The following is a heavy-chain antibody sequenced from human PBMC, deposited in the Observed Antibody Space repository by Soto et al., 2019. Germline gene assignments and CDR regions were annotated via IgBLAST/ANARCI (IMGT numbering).Heavy chain of an antibody. D-gene: IGHD6-13*01. V-gene: IGHV1-3*01. Sequence: ASVKVSCKASGYNFTSYAMHWVRQAPGQRIEWMGWINAGNGNTKYSQKFQGRVTITRETSASTAYMELSSLRSEDTAVYYCARELSQQLYGMDVWGQGTTVTVSS. CDR3: ARELSQQLYGMDV. CDR2: INAGNGNT. J-gene: IGHJ6*02. CDR1: GYNFTSYA.